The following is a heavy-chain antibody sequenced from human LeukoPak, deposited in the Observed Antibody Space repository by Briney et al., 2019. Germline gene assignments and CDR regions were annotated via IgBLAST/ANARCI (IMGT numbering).Heavy chain of an antibody. CDR2: IRYDGSNK. Sequence: SGGSLRLSCAASGFSFSSYGMHWVRQAPGKGLEWVAFIRYDGSNKYYADSVKGRFTISRDNSKNTLYLQMNSLRAEDTAVYYCAKGTTGYGIDYWGQGTLVTVSS. J-gene: IGHJ4*02. V-gene: IGHV3-30*02. CDR3: AKGTTGYGIDY. CDR1: GFSFSSYG. D-gene: IGHD1-1*01.